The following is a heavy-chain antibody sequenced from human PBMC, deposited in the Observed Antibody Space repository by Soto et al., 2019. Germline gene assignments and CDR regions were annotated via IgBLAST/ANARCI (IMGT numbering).Heavy chain of an antibody. J-gene: IGHJ5*02. CDR3: ARRDGSGSYMWFDP. Sequence: SETLSLTCTVSGGSISSYYWSWIRQPPGKGLEWIGYIYYSGSTNYNPSLKSRVTISVDTSKNQFSLKLSSVTAADTAVYYCARRDGSGSYMWFDPWGQGTLVTVSS. V-gene: IGHV4-59*01. D-gene: IGHD3-10*01. CDR1: GGSISSYY. CDR2: IYYSGST.